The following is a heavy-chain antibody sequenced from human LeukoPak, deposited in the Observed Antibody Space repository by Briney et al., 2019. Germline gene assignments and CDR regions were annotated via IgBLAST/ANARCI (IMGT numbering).Heavy chain of an antibody. V-gene: IGHV3-23*01. CDR2: ISGSGGST. D-gene: IGHD3-16*02. CDR1: GFTFSSYG. CDR3: AKVAGRAFGAVIASRARYYMDV. Sequence: GGSLRLSCAASGFTFSSYGMSWVRQAPGKGLEWVSAISGSGGSTYYADSVKGRFTISRDNSKSTLYLHMNSLRAEDTALYYCAKVAGRAFGAVIASRARYYMDVWGKGTTVTVSS. J-gene: IGHJ6*03.